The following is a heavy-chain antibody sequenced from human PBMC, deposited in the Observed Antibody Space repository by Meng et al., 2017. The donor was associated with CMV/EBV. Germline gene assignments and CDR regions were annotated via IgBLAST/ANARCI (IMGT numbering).Heavy chain of an antibody. CDR2: IYSGGST. CDR3: ARVSYDFRSAVRGYYYYGMDV. CDR1: GFTVSSNY. D-gene: IGHD3-3*01. J-gene: IGHJ6*02. V-gene: IGHV3-53*01. Sequence: GESLKISCAASGFTVSSNYMSWVRQAPGKGLEWVSVIYSGGSTYYADSVKGRFTISRDNSKNTLYLQMNSLRAEDTAVYYCARVSYDFRSAVRGYYYYGMDVWGQGTTVTVSS.